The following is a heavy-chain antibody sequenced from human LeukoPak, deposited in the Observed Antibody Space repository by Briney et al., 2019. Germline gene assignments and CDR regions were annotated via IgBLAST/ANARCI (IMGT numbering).Heavy chain of an antibody. CDR1: GFTFSSYA. Sequence: GGSLRLSCAASGFTFSSYAMSWVRQAPGKGLEWVSAISGSGGSTYYADSVKGRFTISRDNSKNTLYLQMNSLRAEDTAVYYCAKSPTNGDYGFILGVAYWYFDLWGRGTLVTVSS. CDR3: AKSPTNGDYGFILGVAYWYFDL. V-gene: IGHV3-23*01. D-gene: IGHD4-17*01. J-gene: IGHJ2*01. CDR2: ISGSGGST.